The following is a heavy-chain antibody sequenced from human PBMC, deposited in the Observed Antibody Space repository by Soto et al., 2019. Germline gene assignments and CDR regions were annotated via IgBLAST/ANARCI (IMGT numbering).Heavy chain of an antibody. CDR2: INAGNGNT. V-gene: IGHV1-3*01. J-gene: IGHJ5*02. CDR3: AREDNWNYGRSNWFDP. D-gene: IGHD1-7*01. Sequence: ASVKVSCKASGYTFTTYPMHWVRQAPGQRLEWMGWINAGNGNTKYSQNFQDRVTITSDTSASTAYMKLSSLRSEDTAVYYCAREDNWNYGRSNWFDPWGQGTLVTVSS. CDR1: GYTFTTYP.